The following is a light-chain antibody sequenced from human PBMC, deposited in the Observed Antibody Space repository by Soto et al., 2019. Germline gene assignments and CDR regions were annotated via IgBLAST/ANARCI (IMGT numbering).Light chain of an antibody. Sequence: QSVLTQPPSASGTPGQTVTISCSGSSFNIGFNYVYWYQQLPGMAPKLLIHINDERPSGVPDRFSGAKSGTSASLAISGLRSEDEAEYYCAAWDDSLSGGVFGTGTKLTVL. V-gene: IGLV1-47*02. CDR2: IND. CDR3: AAWDDSLSGGV. J-gene: IGLJ1*01. CDR1: SFNIGFNY.